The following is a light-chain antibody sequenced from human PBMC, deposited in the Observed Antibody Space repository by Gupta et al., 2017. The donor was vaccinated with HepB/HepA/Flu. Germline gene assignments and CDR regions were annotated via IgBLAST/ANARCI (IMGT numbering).Light chain of an antibody. CDR3: QQYNEWWT. CDR1: QTVENN. CDR2: GAS. Sequence: ETVLTQSPDTLSVSPGERVTLSCRASQTVENNLAWYQQIPGQTPRLLIYGASTRATGIPVRFSGSGSGREFTLTISSLQSEEFAMYYCQQYNEWWTFGQGTKVEVK. J-gene: IGKJ1*01. V-gene: IGKV3-15*01.